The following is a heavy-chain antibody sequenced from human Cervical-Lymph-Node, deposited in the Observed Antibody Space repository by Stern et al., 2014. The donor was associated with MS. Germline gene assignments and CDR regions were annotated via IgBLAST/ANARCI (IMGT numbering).Heavy chain of an antibody. J-gene: IGHJ4*02. V-gene: IGHV1-8*01. CDR2: VNPMNDKR. CDR1: GYRFTSYE. CDR3: ARGVTRIVVRSGPGFGY. Sequence: QVQLVQSGAEVKKPGASVKVSCKTSGYRFTSYEIHWVRQAPGQGLEWMGWVNPMNDKRGYAQKLEDRVTMTWNTSIGTVYMELKSLKPEDTAVYCCARGVTRIVVRSGPGFGYWGQGTQITVSA. D-gene: IGHD1-26*01.